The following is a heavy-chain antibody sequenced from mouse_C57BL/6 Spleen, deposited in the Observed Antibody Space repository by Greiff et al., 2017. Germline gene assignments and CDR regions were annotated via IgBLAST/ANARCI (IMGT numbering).Heavy chain of an antibody. V-gene: IGHV5-4*03. Sequence: EVKLVESGGGLVKPGGSLKLSCAASGFTFSSYAMSWVRQTPEKRLEWVATISDGGSYTYYPDNVKGRFTISRDNAKNNLYLQMSQLKSEDTAMYYCARSPYGNYVFDVWGTGTTVTVSS. CDR3: ARSPYGNYVFDV. CDR2: ISDGGSYT. J-gene: IGHJ1*03. D-gene: IGHD2-1*01. CDR1: GFTFSSYA.